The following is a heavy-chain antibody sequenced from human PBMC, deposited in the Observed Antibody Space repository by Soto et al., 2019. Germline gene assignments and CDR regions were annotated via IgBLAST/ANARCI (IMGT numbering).Heavy chain of an antibody. Sequence: TSETLSLTCTVSGGSISSGDYYWSWIRQPPGKGLEWIGYIYHSGSTYYNPSLKSRVTISVDTSKNQFSLKLSSVTAADTAVYYCARPHGGSSGWDNWFDPWGQGTLVTVSS. CDR1: GGSISSGDYY. J-gene: IGHJ5*02. CDR3: ARPHGGSSGWDNWFDP. D-gene: IGHD6-25*01. V-gene: IGHV4-30-4*01. CDR2: IYHSGST.